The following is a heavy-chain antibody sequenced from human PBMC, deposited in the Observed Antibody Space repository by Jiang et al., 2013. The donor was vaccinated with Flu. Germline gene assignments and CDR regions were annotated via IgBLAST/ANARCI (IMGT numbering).Heavy chain of an antibody. V-gene: IGHV3-9*01. CDR1: DYA. CDR3: AKDISVAGVGLDY. CDR2: ITWNSGTL. Sequence: DYAMHWVRQAPGKGLEWVSGITWNSGTLGYADSVRGRFTISRDNAKESLFLQMDSLRAEDTAVYYCAKDISVAGVGLDYWGQGTLVTVSS. D-gene: IGHD6-19*01. J-gene: IGHJ4*02.